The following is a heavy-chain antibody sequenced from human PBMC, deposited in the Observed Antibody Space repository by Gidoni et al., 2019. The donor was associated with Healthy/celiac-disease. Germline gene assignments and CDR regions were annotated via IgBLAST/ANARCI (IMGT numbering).Heavy chain of an antibody. V-gene: IGHV4-34*01. CDR3: ARGGRYCGGDCYSSFVDY. Sequence: QVHLQQWGAGLLKPSETLSRTCAVHGGSFSGDYWSWIRQPPGKGLEWIGEINHSGSTNYNPSLKSRVTISVDTSTNQSSLKLSSVTAADTAVYYCARGGRYCGGDCYSSFVDYWGQGTLVTVSS. D-gene: IGHD2-21*02. CDR1: GGSFSGDY. J-gene: IGHJ4*02. CDR2: INHSGST.